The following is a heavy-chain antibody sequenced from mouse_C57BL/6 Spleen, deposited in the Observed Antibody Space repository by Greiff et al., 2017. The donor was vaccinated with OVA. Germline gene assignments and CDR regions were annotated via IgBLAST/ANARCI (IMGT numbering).Heavy chain of an antibody. CDR3: ARRSSYGSSYDCDY. V-gene: IGHV1-82*01. J-gene: IGHJ2*01. CDR2: IYPGDGDT. D-gene: IGHD1-1*01. Sequence: QVQLQQSGPELVKPGASVKISCKASGYAFSSSWMNWVKQRPGKGLEWIGRIYPGDGDTNYNGKFKGKATLTADKSSSTAYMQLSSLTSEDSAVYFCARRSSYGSSYDCDYWGQGTTLTVSS. CDR1: GYAFSSSW.